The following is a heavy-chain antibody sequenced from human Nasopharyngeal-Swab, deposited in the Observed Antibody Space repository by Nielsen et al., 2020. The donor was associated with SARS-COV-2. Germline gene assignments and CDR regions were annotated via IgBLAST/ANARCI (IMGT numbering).Heavy chain of an antibody. CDR2: IYSSGST. J-gene: IGHJ5*02. Sequence: SETLSLTCNVSGGSINSDYWSWIRQPAGKGLEWIGRIYSSGSTNYNPSLKSRVTMSVDKSNNQVSLKLSSVTAADTAVYYCARTSSEAATNWFDPWGQGTLVTVSS. V-gene: IGHV4-4*07. D-gene: IGHD3-22*01. CDR1: GGSINSDY. CDR3: ARTSSEAATNWFDP.